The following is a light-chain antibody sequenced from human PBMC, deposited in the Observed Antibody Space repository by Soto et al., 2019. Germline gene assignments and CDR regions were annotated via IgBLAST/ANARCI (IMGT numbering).Light chain of an antibody. CDR1: SSDIGGYNY. Sequence: QSLLTQPASVSGSPGQSITISCTGTSSDIGGYNYVSWYQQHPGKAPKLVISEVTNRPSGVSNRFSGSKSGNTASLTISGLQTEDEADYYCCSYTLPSTTFVVGHGTKVTV. J-gene: IGLJ1*01. V-gene: IGLV2-14*01. CDR2: EVT. CDR3: CSYTLPSTTFV.